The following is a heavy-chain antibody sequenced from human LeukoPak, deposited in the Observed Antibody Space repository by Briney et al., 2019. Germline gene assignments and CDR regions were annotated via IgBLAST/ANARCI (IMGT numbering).Heavy chain of an antibody. D-gene: IGHD6-19*01. V-gene: IGHV5-51*01. CDR1: GYSFTSYW. J-gene: IGHJ4*02. CDR2: IYPGDSDT. Sequence: GESLKISCKGSGYSFTSYWIGWVRQMPGKGLEWMGIIYPGDSDTRYSPSLQGQVTISADKSISTAFLQWSSLKASDTAMYYCARHQGIAVATPDYWGQGTLVTVSS. CDR3: ARHQGIAVATPDY.